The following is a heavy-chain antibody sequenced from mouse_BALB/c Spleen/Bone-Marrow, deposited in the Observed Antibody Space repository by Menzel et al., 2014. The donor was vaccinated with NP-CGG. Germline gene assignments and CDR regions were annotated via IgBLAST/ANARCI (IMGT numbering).Heavy chain of an antibody. CDR1: GFSLTSYG. CDR3: ARTLRWYFDV. J-gene: IGHJ1*01. Sequence: VKLVESGPGLVAPSQSLSITYTVSGFSLTSYGVHWVRQPPGEGLEWLGVIWAGGSTNYNSALMSRLNISKDNSKSQVFLKMNSLQTDDTAMYYCARTLRWYFDVWGAGTAVTVSS. D-gene: IGHD3-3*01. CDR2: IWAGGST. V-gene: IGHV2-9*02.